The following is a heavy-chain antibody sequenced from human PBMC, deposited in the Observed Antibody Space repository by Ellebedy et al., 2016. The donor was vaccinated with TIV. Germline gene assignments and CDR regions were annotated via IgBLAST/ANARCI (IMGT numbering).Heavy chain of an antibody. D-gene: IGHD3-22*01. CDR3: ARDIAYDVDY. V-gene: IGHV1-18*04. CDR1: GYTFTSYG. J-gene: IGHJ4*02. Sequence: AASVKVSCKASGYTFTSYGVSWVRQAPGQGLEWVGWINAYNGHTNYAQKLQGRVTVTTDTSTSTAYMELTSLGSDDTAVYYCARDIAYDVDYWGQGTLVTASS. CDR2: INAYNGHT.